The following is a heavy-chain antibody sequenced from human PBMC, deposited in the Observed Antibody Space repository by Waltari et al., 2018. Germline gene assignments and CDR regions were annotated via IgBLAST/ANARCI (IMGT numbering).Heavy chain of an antibody. CDR2: INHDGTT. D-gene: IGHD3-9*01. CDR1: GGSLGGFY. Sequence: QVQLQQWGAGLLKPSETLSLTCAVSGGSLGGFYWSWLRQSPGKGMVWIGEINHDGTTNYNPSLKSRVTVSVDTSKKQFSLNLSSVTAADTGVYYCALDDDILTGPTSNWYFDIWGRGTLVTVSS. CDR3: ALDDDILTGPTSNWYFDI. V-gene: IGHV4-34*01. J-gene: IGHJ2*01.